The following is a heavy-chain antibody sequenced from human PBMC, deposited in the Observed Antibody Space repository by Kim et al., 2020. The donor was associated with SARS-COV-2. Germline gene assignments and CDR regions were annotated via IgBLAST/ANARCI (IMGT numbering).Heavy chain of an antibody. Sequence: GGSLRLSCAASGFIFSDYSMGWIRQAPGEGLEWVSNIHGGGSTFTEYADSVKGRFTISRDNAKNSLYLQMNSLTDEDTADYYCARRRGRQSEFDNWGQGTLVTVSS. CDR2: IHGGGSTFT. CDR1: GFIFSDYS. J-gene: IGHJ4*02. V-gene: IGHV3-11*06. CDR3: ARRRGRQSEFDN.